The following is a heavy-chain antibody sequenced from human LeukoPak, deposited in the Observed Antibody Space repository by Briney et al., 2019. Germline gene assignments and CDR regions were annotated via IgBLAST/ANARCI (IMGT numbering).Heavy chain of an antibody. V-gene: IGHV3-64*01. J-gene: IGHJ4*02. D-gene: IGHD5-18*01. CDR3: ARVDGYSYGRIDY. CDR1: GFTFSSYA. CDR2: ISSNGHGT. Sequence: PGGSLRLSCAASGFTFSSYAMHWVRQAPGKGLEYVSAISSNGHGTYYANSVKGRFTISRDNSKNTLYLQMGSLRAEDMALYYCARVDGYSYGRIDYWGQGTLVTVSS.